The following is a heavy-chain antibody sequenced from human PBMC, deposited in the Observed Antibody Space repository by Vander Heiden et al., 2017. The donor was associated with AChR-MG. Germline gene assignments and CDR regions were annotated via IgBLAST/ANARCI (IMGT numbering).Heavy chain of an antibody. CDR2: IRGSGGST. CDR3: AKDKEGGHGGGELLLFAYAFDI. J-gene: IGHJ3*02. CDR1: GFTFSSYA. V-gene: IGHV3-23*01. Sequence: EVQLLDSGGGLVQPGGSLILSCVAHGFTFSSYAMSWVRQGPGRGLEWVATIRGSGGSTDYEDTVKGGFTVSRDNSKNTLYRQRNSVRAEETAVYYCAKDKEGGHGGGELLLFAYAFDIWGQGTMVTVSS. D-gene: IGHD1-26*01.